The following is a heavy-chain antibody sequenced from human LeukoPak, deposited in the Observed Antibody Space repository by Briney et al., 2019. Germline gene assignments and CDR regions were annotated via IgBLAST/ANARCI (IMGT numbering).Heavy chain of an antibody. D-gene: IGHD3-10*01. Sequence: GSLRLSCAASGFTFSSYAMSWVRQAPGKGLEWVSVIYSGGSTYYADSVKGRFTISRDNSKNTLYLQMNSLRAEDTAVYYCAKNFGSGSYYYYGMDVWGQGTTVTVSS. CDR1: GFTFSSYA. CDR2: IYSGGST. CDR3: AKNFGSGSYYYYGMDV. V-gene: IGHV3-66*01. J-gene: IGHJ6*02.